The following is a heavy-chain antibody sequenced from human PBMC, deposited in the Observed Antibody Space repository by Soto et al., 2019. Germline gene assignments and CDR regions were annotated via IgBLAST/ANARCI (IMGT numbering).Heavy chain of an antibody. D-gene: IGHD4-4*01. V-gene: IGHV1-2*02. CDR1: GYTFTGYY. CDR3: ARSRLTDYSIDY. CDR2: INPNSGAA. Sequence: ASVKVSCKPSGYTFTGYYIHWVRQAPGQGLEWMGWINPNSGAANYALKFQGRVTMTRDTSISAAYMELNSLTSDDTAVYYCARSRLTDYSIDYWGQGTLVTVSS. J-gene: IGHJ4*02.